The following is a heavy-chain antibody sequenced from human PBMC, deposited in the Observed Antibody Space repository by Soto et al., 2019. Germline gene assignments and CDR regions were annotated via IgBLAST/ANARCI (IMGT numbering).Heavy chain of an antibody. D-gene: IGHD2-2*01. CDR2: IYHSGST. V-gene: IGHV4-30-2*01. CDR3: ARVPDR. J-gene: IGHJ5*02. Sequence: QXQLXESGSGLVKPSQTLSLTCAVSGGSISXGGYSWSWIRQPPGKGLEWIGYIYHSGSTYYNPSLKSRVTISVDRSKNQFSLKLSSVTAADTAVYYCARVPDRWGQGTLVTVSS. CDR1: GGSISXGGYS.